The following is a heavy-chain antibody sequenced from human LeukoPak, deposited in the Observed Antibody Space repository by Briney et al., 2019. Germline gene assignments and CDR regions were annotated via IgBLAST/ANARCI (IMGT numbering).Heavy chain of an antibody. J-gene: IGHJ4*02. CDR3: ARERGWSFYFDS. CDR1: GFTFSSSW. Sequence: PGGSLRLSCAASGFTFSSSWMHWVRQAPGKGLVWVARINSDGSSTNYADSGKGRSTISRDNANNTLYLHISSLRAEDAAFYYCARERGWSFYFDSWGQGTLVTVSS. CDR2: INSDGSST. D-gene: IGHD6-19*01. V-gene: IGHV3-74*01.